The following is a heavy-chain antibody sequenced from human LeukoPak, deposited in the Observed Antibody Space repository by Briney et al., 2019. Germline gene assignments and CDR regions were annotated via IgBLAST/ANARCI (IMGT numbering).Heavy chain of an antibody. D-gene: IGHD1-7*01. CDR3: AHKPAQKNYFDP. V-gene: IGHV2-5*02. J-gene: IGHJ5*02. Sequence: SGPTLVNPTQTLMLTCTFSGFSLSAPQVAVGWIRQPPGKALEFLALTYWGDDKRFSSSLRSRLTITSDASKNQVVLTVANLDPVDTATYYCAHKPAQKNYFDPWGQGTLVTVSS. CDR2: TYWGDDK. CDR1: GFSLSAPQVA.